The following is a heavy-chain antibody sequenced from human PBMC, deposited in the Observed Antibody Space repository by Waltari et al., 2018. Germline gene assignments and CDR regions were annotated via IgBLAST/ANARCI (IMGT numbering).Heavy chain of an antibody. CDR3: ARESTVIATYFDL. Sequence: QVQLQESGPGLVKPSQTLSLTCTVSGGSISSGSYYWSWIRQPAGKGLEWIGYIYTSGSTNYNHSLKSRVTISVDTSKNQFSLKLSSVTAADTAVYYCARESTVIATYFDLWGRGTLVTVSS. CDR1: GGSISSGSYY. V-gene: IGHV4-61*09. D-gene: IGHD4-17*01. J-gene: IGHJ2*01. CDR2: IYTSGST.